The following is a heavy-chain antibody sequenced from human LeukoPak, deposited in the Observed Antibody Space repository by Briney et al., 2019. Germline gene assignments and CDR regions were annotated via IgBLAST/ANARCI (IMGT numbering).Heavy chain of an antibody. D-gene: IGHD2-2*01. Sequence: PSETLSLTCTVSGGSISSGGYYWSWIRQHPGKGLEWIGYIYYSGSTYYNPSLKSRVTISVDTSKNQFSQKLSSVTAADTAVYYCARGYGDCSSTSCYVPYYYFDYWGQGTLVTVSS. CDR1: GGSISSGGYY. CDR3: ARGYGDCSSTSCYVPYYYFDY. V-gene: IGHV4-31*03. CDR2: IYYSGST. J-gene: IGHJ4*02.